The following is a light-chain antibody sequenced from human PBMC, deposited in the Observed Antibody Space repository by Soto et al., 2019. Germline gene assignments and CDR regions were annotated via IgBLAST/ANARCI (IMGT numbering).Light chain of an antibody. CDR3: QQYDTSPPLYT. CDR1: QTVDSTY. V-gene: IGKV3-20*01. CDR2: RAS. Sequence: EVVLTQSPGTLSLSPGERATLSCRASQTVDSTYLAWYQQKPGQAPRLLSYRASSRAAGVPDRFSGSGSGTDFTLTISKLAPEDFAVYYCQQYDTSPPLYTFGQGTKLEIK. J-gene: IGKJ2*01.